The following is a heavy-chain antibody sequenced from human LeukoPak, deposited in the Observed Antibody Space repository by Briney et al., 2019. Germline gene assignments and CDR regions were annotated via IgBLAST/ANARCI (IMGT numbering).Heavy chain of an antibody. CDR3: ARDARSHCGTDACYGPYFDY. D-gene: IGHD2-2*01. CDR1: GFSFSTSS. CDR2: IRGSGTTI. V-gene: IGHV3-48*01. Sequence: PGGSLRLSCAASGFSFSTSSMSWVRQTPGKGLEWISYIRGSGTTIYYADSVKGRFTISRDNARNSLYLQMNGLRAEDTGVYFCARDARSHCGTDACYGPYFDYWGQGSLVTVSS. J-gene: IGHJ4*02.